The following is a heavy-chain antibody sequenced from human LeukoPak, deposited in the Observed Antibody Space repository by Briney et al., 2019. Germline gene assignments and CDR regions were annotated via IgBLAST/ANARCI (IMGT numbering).Heavy chain of an antibody. Sequence: GGSPRLSCAASGFTFSSFGMSWVRQAPGKGLEWVSAISGSGGSTYYADSVKGRFTISRDNSKNTLYLQMNSLRADDTAIYYCARDVLLGAVAGRRADYWGQGTLVTVSS. J-gene: IGHJ4*02. D-gene: IGHD6-19*01. V-gene: IGHV3-23*01. CDR2: ISGSGGST. CDR3: ARDVLLGAVAGRRADY. CDR1: GFTFSSFG.